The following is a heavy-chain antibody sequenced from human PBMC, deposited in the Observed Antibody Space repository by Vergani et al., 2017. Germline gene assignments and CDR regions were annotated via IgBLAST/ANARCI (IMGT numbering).Heavy chain of an antibody. CDR1: GFTFSNYW. J-gene: IGHJ4*02. D-gene: IGHD3-10*01. CDR3: VAGGNAGSLVY. V-gene: IGHV3-74*03. Sequence: EVQMVESGGGVVQPGGSLRLSCVTSGFTFSNYWMYWVRQVPGKGLLWVSRLNKDGTTTTYADSVRGRFTASRDNADNTLHLQMNSLRVDDTAIYFCVAGGNAGSLVYSGEGALVTVSS. CDR2: LNKDGTTT.